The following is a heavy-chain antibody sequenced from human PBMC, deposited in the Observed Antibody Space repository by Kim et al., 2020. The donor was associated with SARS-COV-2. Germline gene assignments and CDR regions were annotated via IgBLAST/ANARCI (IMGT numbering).Heavy chain of an antibody. J-gene: IGHJ6*02. CDR1: GYTFTSYD. CDR2: MNPNSGNT. D-gene: IGHD4-17*01. CDR3: ARTSPALDYGDYSNYYGMDV. V-gene: IGHV1-8*02. Sequence: ASVKVSCKASGYTFTSYDINWVRQATGQGLEWMGWMNPNSGNTGYAQKFQGRVTMTRNTSISTAYMELSSLRSEDTAVYYCARTSPALDYGDYSNYYGMDVWGQGTTVTVSS.